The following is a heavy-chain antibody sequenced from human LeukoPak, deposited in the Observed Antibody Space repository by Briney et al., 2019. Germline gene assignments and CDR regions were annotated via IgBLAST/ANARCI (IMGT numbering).Heavy chain of an antibody. Sequence: GGSLRLSCAASGFTFSSYAMSWVRQAPGKGLEWVSAISGSGGSTYCADSVKGRFTNSRDNSKNTLYLQMNSLRAEDTAVYYCAKSDYYDSSGPSFDYWGQGTLVTVSS. J-gene: IGHJ4*02. D-gene: IGHD3-22*01. CDR2: ISGSGGST. V-gene: IGHV3-23*01. CDR3: AKSDYYDSSGPSFDY. CDR1: GFTFSSYA.